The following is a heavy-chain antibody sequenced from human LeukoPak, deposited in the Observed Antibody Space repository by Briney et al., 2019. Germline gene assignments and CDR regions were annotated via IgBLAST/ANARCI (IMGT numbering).Heavy chain of an antibody. Sequence: SETLSLTCTVSGGSISSYYWSWIRQPPGKGLEWIGYIYYSGSTNYNPSLKSRVTISVDTSKNQFSLKLSSVTAADTAVYYCARASDWFDPWGQGTLVAVSS. CDR2: IYYSGST. V-gene: IGHV4-59*01. CDR3: ARASDWFDP. CDR1: GGSISSYY. J-gene: IGHJ5*02.